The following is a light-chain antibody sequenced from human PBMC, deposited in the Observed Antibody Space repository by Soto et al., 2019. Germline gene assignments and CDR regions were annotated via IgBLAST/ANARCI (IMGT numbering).Light chain of an antibody. J-gene: IGKJ4*01. CDR3: QQHNASPLT. CDR2: DSS. V-gene: IGKV1-16*01. CDR1: QDTSNF. Sequence: DIHLTQSPPSLSASVGDRVTITCRASQDTSNFLAWYQHKPGNAPKLLIYDSSTLQSGVPTRFSGSGSGTEFTLVISILQPEDSATYYCQQHNASPLTFGGGTKVEI.